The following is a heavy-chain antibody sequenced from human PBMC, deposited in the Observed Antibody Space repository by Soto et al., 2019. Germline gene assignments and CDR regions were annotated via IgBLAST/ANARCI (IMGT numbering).Heavy chain of an antibody. V-gene: IGHV1-69*01. CDR2: IIPSFGTA. Sequence: QVQLVQSGAEVKKPGSSVKVSCKASGGTCSSYALSWVRQAPGQGLEWMGGIIPSFGTANYAQKFQGRVTITADEFTSTGYLELRSLRSEDTAVYYCARNHGSLVPAATGGYFYYALDVWGQGTTVIVSS. J-gene: IGHJ6*02. CDR3: ARNHGSLVPAATGGYFYYALDV. CDR1: GGTCSSYA. D-gene: IGHD2-2*01.